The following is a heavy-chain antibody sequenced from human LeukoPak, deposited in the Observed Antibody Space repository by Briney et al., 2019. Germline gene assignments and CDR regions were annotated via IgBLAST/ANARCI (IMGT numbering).Heavy chain of an antibody. V-gene: IGHV4-31*03. D-gene: IGHD3-3*01. CDR2: IYYSGST. CDR1: GGSISSSSYY. J-gene: IGHJ4*02. CDR3: ARCGVADLLFDY. Sequence: SETLSLTCTVSGGSISSSSYYWSWIRQHPGKGLEWIGYIYYSGSTYYNPSLKSRVTISVDTSKNQFSLKLSSVTAADTAVYYCARCGVADLLFDYWGQGTLVTVSS.